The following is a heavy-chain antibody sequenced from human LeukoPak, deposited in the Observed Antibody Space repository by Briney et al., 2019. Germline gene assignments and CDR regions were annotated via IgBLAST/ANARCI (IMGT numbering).Heavy chain of an antibody. CDR3: AKDRYSGLNTIDY. CDR1: GFTFSDEY. V-gene: IGHV3-11*05. J-gene: IGHJ4*02. D-gene: IGHD6-13*01. CDR2: VSNSGSYT. Sequence: GGSLRLSCAASGFTFSDEYTSWIRQAPGKGLEWVSYVSNSGSYTNYADSVKGRFTISRDNAKSSLYLQMNSVRAEDTAVYYCAKDRYSGLNTIDYWGQGTLVTVSS.